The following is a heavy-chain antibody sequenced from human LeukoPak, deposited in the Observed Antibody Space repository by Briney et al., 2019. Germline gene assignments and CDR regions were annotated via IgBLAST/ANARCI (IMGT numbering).Heavy chain of an antibody. CDR2: VWYDGSIK. CDR3: ARDPRSTGFGVSFDY. J-gene: IGHJ4*02. CDR1: GFNFTTYG. Sequence: PGRSLRLSCAASGFNFTTYGMHWVRQSPGKGLEWVALVWYDGSIKYYADSVKGRFTISRDNAKNSLYLQMNSLRDEDTAVYYCARDPRSTGFGVSFDYWGQGTLVTVSS. V-gene: IGHV3-33*01. D-gene: IGHD3-16*01.